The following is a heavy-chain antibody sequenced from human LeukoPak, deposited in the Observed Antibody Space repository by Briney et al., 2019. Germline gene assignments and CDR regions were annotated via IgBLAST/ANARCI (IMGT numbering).Heavy chain of an antibody. Sequence: PGGSLGLSCAASGFTFSSYAMSWVRQAPGKGLEWVSAISGSGGSTYYADSVKGRFTISRDNSKNTLYLQMNSLRAEDTAVYYCAKGAMEDDYYYYGMDVWGQGTTVTVSS. CDR3: AKGAMEDDYYYYGMDV. V-gene: IGHV3-23*01. J-gene: IGHJ6*02. CDR1: GFTFSSYA. D-gene: IGHD1-1*01. CDR2: ISGSGGST.